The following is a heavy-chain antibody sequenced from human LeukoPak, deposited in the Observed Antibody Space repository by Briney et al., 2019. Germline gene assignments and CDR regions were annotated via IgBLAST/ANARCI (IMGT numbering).Heavy chain of an antibody. CDR1: GGSFSGYY. J-gene: IGHJ6*02. CDR2: INHSGST. V-gene: IGHV4-34*01. D-gene: IGHD2-2*02. CDR3: ASAGYCSSTSCYTADV. Sequence: SETLSLTCAVYGGSFSGYYWSWIRQPPGKGLEWIGEINHSGSTNYNPSLKSRVTISVDTSKSQFSLKLSSVTAADTAVYYCASAGYCSSTSCYTADVWGQGTTVTASS.